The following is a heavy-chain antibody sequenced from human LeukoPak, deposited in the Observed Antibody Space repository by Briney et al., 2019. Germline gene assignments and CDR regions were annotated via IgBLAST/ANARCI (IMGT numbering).Heavy chain of an antibody. CDR1: GGSFSGYY. CDR2: INHSGST. J-gene: IGHJ3*02. V-gene: IGHV4-34*01. D-gene: IGHD3-10*01. Sequence: SETLSLTRAVYGGSFSGYYWSWIRQPPGKGLEWIGEINHSGSTNYNPSLKSRVTISVDTSKNQFSLKLSSVTAADTAVYYCARGGLWFGGLSPFDAFDIWGQGTMVTVSS. CDR3: ARGGLWFGGLSPFDAFDI.